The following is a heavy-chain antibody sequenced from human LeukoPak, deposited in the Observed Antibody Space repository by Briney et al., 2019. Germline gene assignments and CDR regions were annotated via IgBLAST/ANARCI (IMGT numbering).Heavy chain of an antibody. V-gene: IGHV4-4*07. Sequence: SETLSLTCTVSGGSISSYYWSWIRQPAGKGLEWIGHIYTSGSTNYNPSLKSRVTMSVDTSKNQFSLKVNSVTAADTAVYYCARLAADDFWSGLTADNWFDPWGQGTLVTVSS. J-gene: IGHJ5*02. CDR3: ARLAADDFWSGLTADNWFDP. CDR1: GGSISSYY. D-gene: IGHD3-3*01. CDR2: IYTSGST.